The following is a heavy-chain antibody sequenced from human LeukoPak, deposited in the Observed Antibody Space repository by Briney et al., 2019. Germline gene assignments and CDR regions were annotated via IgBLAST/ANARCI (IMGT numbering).Heavy chain of an antibody. D-gene: IGHD2-21*01. Sequence: PSETLSLTCAVYGGSFSGYYWSWIRQPPGKGLEWIGEINHSGNTNYNPSLKSRVTISVDTSKNQFSLKLSSVTAADTAVYYCAREKYCGGDCFGIRWYYFDYWGQGTLVTVSS. CDR1: GGSFSGYY. V-gene: IGHV4-34*01. J-gene: IGHJ4*02. CDR2: INHSGNT. CDR3: AREKYCGGDCFGIRWYYFDY.